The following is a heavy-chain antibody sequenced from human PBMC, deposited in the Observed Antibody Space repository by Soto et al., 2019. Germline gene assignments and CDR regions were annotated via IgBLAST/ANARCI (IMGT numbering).Heavy chain of an antibody. D-gene: IGHD4-17*01. CDR3: ARDTVLTGMFDF. V-gene: IGHV4-59*01. J-gene: IGHJ4*02. CDR1: GGSIGSYH. Sequence: SETLSLTCTVSGGSIGSYHWSWVRQPPGKGLEWIASVYYTGATNYNPSLGSRVTISIDAPGNRFSMEITSVTAADTAIYYCARDTVLTGMFDFWGQGTLVTVSS. CDR2: VYYTGAT.